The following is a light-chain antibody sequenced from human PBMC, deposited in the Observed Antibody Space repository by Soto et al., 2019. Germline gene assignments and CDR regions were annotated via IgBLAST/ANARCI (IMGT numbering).Light chain of an antibody. Sequence: QSALTQPASVSGSPGQSITISCTGTSSDVGGYNYVSWYQQHPGKAPKLMIYDVSNRPSGVSNRFSGSKSGNTASLTISGHQAEDEADYCCSSYTSSSTVVFGGGTKVTVL. CDR3: SSYTSSSTVV. CDR1: SSDVGGYNY. J-gene: IGLJ2*01. V-gene: IGLV2-14*01. CDR2: DVS.